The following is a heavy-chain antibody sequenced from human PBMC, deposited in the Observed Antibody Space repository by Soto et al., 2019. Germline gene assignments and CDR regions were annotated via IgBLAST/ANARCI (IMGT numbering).Heavy chain of an antibody. CDR3: ASHPSSVTTEIYYSYYGMDV. CDR2: ISAYNGNT. CDR1: GYTFTSYG. Sequence: QVQLVQSGAEVKKPGASVKVSCKASGYTFTSYGLSWVRQAPGQGLEWMGWISAYNGNTNYAQKLQGRVTMTTDTSTSTAYMELRSLRSDDTAVYSCASHPSSVTTEIYYSYYGMDVWGQGTTVTVSS. V-gene: IGHV1-18*01. J-gene: IGHJ6*02. D-gene: IGHD4-17*01.